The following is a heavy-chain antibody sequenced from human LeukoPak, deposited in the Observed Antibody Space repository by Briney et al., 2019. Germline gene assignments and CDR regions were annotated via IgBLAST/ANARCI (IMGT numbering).Heavy chain of an antibody. CDR2: IIPIFGTA. Sequence: SVKVSCKASGGTFSSYAISWVRQAPGQGLEWMGGIIPIFGTANYAQKFQGRVTITADKSTSTAYMELSSLRSEDTAVYYCARDGGGIYYYGSGTPDYWGQGTLVTVSS. CDR3: ARDGGGIYYYGSGTPDY. J-gene: IGHJ4*02. CDR1: GGTFSSYA. V-gene: IGHV1-69*06. D-gene: IGHD3-10*01.